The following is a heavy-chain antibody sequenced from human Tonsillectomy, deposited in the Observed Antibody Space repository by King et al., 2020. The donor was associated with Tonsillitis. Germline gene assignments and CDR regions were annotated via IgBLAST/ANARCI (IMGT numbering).Heavy chain of an antibody. CDR3: ARLVYYYDSSGEVDAFDI. CDR2: IYYSGST. D-gene: IGHD3-22*01. V-gene: IGHV4-39*01. CDR1: GGSISSSSYY. Sequence: QLQESGPGLVKPSETLSLTCTVSGGSISSSSYYWGWIRQPPGKGLEWIGSIYYSGSTYYNPSLKSRVNISVDTSKNQFSLKLRSVTAADTAVYYCARLVYYYDSSGEVDAFDIWGQGTMVTVSS. J-gene: IGHJ3*02.